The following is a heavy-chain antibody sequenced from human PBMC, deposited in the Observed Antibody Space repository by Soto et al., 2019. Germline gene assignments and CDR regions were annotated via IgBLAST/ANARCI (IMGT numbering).Heavy chain of an antibody. CDR3: ARGDIVVVPAANNWFDP. J-gene: IGHJ5*02. Sequence: ASVKVSCKASGYTFTSYDINWVRQATGQGLEWMGWMNPNSGNTGYAQKFQGRVTMTRNTSISTAYMELSSLRSEDTAVYYCARGDIVVVPAANNWFDPWGQGTLVTVSS. CDR2: MNPNSGNT. V-gene: IGHV1-8*01. D-gene: IGHD2-2*01. CDR1: GYTFTSYD.